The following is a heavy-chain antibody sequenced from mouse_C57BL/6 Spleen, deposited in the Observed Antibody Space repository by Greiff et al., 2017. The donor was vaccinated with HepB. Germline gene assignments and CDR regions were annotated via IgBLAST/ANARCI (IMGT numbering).Heavy chain of an antibody. CDR3: ARPSYGSSYDYYAMDY. J-gene: IGHJ4*01. CDR1: GYTFTSYW. D-gene: IGHD1-1*01. CDR2: IDPSDSYT. V-gene: IGHV1-69*01. Sequence: QVQLQQPGAELVMPGASVKLSCKASGYTFTSYWMHWVKQRPGQGLEWIGEIDPSDSYTNYNQKFKGKSTLTVDKSSSTAYMQLSSLTSEDSAVYYCARPSYGSSYDYYAMDYWGQGTSVTVSS.